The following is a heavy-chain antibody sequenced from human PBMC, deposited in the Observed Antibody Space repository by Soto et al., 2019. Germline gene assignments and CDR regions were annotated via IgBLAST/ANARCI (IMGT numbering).Heavy chain of an antibody. CDR3: TTGQAGSSGWYYFDY. J-gene: IGHJ4*02. CDR2: IKSKTDGGTT. CDR1: GFTFSNAW. D-gene: IGHD6-19*01. Sequence: GGSLRLSCVASGFTFSNAWMSWVRQAPGKGLEWVGRIKSKTDGGTTDYAAPVKGRFTISRDDSKNTLYLQTNSLKTEDTAVYYCTTGQAGSSGWYYFDYWGQGTLVTVSS. V-gene: IGHV3-15*01.